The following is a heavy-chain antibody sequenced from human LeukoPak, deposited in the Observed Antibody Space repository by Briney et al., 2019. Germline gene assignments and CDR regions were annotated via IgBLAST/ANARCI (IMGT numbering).Heavy chain of an antibody. J-gene: IGHJ4*02. CDR1: GFTFSSYS. CDR3: ARVLHKRNYDSTIYYGY. D-gene: IGHD3-22*01. CDR2: ISSGSSTI. Sequence: QPGGSLRLSCGGSGFTFSSYSMNWVLQAPGKGLEWLSYISSGSSTICYADSVKGRFTISRDNAKNSLYLQMNSLRAEDTAVYYCARVLHKRNYDSTIYYGYWGQGTLVTVSS. V-gene: IGHV3-48*01.